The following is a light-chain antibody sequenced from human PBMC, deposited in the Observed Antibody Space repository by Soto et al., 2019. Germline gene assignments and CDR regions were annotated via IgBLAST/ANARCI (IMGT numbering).Light chain of an antibody. CDR2: GAS. J-gene: IGKJ1*01. V-gene: IGKV3-20*01. CDR1: QSVSSSY. Sequence: EIVLTQSPGTLSLSPGERATLSCRASQSVSSSYLAWYQQKPGQAPRLLLYGASSRATGIPDRFSGSGSGTDFTLTIIRLEPEEFAVYYCQQYGSSPTFGQGTKVEIK. CDR3: QQYGSSPT.